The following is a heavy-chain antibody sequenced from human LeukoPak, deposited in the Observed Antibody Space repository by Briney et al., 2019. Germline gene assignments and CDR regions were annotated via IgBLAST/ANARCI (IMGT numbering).Heavy chain of an antibody. Sequence: GGSLRLSCAASGFTFSAYSMSWVRQAPGKGLEWVSSISSRSSYIYDADSVEGRFTISRDNTKNSLHLQMNALRAEDTAVYYRARGYNTGWYDVGYWGQGTLVTVSS. J-gene: IGHJ4*02. D-gene: IGHD6-19*01. CDR2: ISSRSSYI. CDR3: ARGYNTGWYDVGY. CDR1: GFTFSAYS. V-gene: IGHV3-21*01.